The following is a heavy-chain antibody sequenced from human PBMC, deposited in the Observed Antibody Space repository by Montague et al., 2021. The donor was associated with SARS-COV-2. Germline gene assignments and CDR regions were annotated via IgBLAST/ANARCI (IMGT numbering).Heavy chain of an antibody. D-gene: IGHD3-22*01. V-gene: IGHV4-59*13. J-gene: IGHJ4*02. CDR3: ATLNHYDSDLHPYFDY. CDR2: IFHSGTT. CDR1: GGAITTYF. Sequence: SETLSLTCTVSGGAITTYFWSWIRQSPGKGLEWLAYIFHSGTTVYSPSLKGRATISLDTPKNQFSLRLTSVTFADTAVYYCATLNHYDSDLHPYFDYWGQGTPVTVSS.